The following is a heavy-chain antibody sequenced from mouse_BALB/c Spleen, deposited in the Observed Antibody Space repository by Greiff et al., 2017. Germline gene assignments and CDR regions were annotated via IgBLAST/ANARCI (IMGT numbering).Heavy chain of an antibody. CDR3: ARRYGYDAMDY. CDR2: INSNGGST. J-gene: IGHJ4*01. V-gene: IGHV5-6-3*01. Sequence: EVQGVESGGGLVQPGGSLKLSCAASGFTFSSYGMSWVRQTPDKRLELVATINSNGGSTYYPDSVKGRFTISRDNAKNTLYLQMSSLKSEDTAMYYCARRYGYDAMDYWGQGTSVTVSS. D-gene: IGHD1-1*02. CDR1: GFTFSSYG.